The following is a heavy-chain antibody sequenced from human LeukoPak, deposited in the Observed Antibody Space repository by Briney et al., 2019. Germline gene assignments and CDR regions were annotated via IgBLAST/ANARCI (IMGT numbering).Heavy chain of an antibody. CDR2: ISVDDQGST. Sequence: PGGSLRLSCTTSEFSFRTYAMTWVRQAPGKGLEWVSTISVDDQGSTYYTDSVKGRFTISRDTSQNTLSLQMNSLRGEDTAVYYCASIRLGYSYALGYWGQGTLVTVSS. CDR1: EFSFRTYA. CDR3: ASIRLGYSYALGY. D-gene: IGHD5-18*01. J-gene: IGHJ4*02. V-gene: IGHV3-23*01.